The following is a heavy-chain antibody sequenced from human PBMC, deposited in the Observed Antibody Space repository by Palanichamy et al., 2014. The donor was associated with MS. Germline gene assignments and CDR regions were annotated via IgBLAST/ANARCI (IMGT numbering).Heavy chain of an antibody. CDR1: GFSVSNWW. J-gene: IGHJ4*02. Sequence: EVQLVESGGDLVHPGGSLRLSCVASGFSVSNWWMHWVRQVPGKGLVWVAGMKSDESTTYADSVKGRFTISRDNAKNTVYLHMNSLRAEDTAVYYCARDNPDYWGQGTLVIVSP. CDR3: ARDNPDY. V-gene: IGHV3-74*01. CDR2: MKSDESTT.